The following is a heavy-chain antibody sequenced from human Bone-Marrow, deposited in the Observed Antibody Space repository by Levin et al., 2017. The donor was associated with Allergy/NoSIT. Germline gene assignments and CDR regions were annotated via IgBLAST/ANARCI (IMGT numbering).Heavy chain of an antibody. CDR2: ISAYNGNT. CDR1: GYTFTSYG. V-gene: IGHV1-18*01. Sequence: GESLKISCKASGYTFTSYGISWVRQAPGQGLEWMGWISAYNGNTNYAQKLQGRVTMTTDTSTSTAYMELRSLRSDDTAVYYCARIYSGSYFNWFDPWGQGTLVTVSS. CDR3: ARIYSGSYFNWFDP. J-gene: IGHJ5*02. D-gene: IGHD1-26*01.